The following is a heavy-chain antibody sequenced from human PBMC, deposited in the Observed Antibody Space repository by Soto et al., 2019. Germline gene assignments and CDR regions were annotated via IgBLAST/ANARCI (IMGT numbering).Heavy chain of an antibody. Sequence: ASVKVSCKASGGTFSSYAISWVRQAPGQGLEWMGGIIPIFGTANYTQKFQGRVTITADESTSTAYMELSSLRSEDTAVYYCARGGYSYGNYFDYWGQGTLVTVSS. CDR3: ARGGYSYGNYFDY. D-gene: IGHD5-18*01. V-gene: IGHV1-69*13. J-gene: IGHJ4*02. CDR2: IIPIFGTA. CDR1: GGTFSSYA.